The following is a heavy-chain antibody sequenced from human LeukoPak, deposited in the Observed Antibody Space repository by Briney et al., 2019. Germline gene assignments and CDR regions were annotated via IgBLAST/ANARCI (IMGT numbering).Heavy chain of an antibody. CDR3: ARTEAAAGRGPPDY. CDR2: IYHSGST. CDR1: GGSISGSNW. D-gene: IGHD6-13*01. J-gene: IGHJ4*02. V-gene: IGHV4-4*02. Sequence: PSETLSLTCAVSGGSISGSNWWSWVRQPPGKGLEWIGEIYHSGSTNYNPSLKSRVTISVDKSKNQFSLKLSSVTAADTAVYYCARTEAAAGRGPPDYWGQGTLVTVSS.